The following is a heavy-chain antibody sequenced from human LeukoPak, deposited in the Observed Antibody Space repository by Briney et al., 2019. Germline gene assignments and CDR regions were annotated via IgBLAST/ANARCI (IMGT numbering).Heavy chain of an antibody. D-gene: IGHD3-10*01. CDR2: INHSGST. J-gene: IGHJ5*02. CDR3: ARGKNYYGSGSYYGNWFDP. V-gene: IGHV4-34*01. Sequence: PSETLSLTCAVYGGSFSGYYWSWIRQPPGKGLEWIGEINHSGSTNYNPSLKSRVTRSVDTSKNQFSLKLSSVTAADTAVYYCARGKNYYGSGSYYGNWFDPWGQGTLVTVSS. CDR1: GGSFSGYY.